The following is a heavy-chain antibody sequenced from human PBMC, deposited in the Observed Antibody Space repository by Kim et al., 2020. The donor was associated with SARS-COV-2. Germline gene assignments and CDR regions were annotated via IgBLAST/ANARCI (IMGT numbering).Heavy chain of an antibody. Sequence: GGSLRLSCAASGFTFSSYSMNWVRQAPGKGLEWVSSISSSSSYIYYADSVKGRFTISRDNAKNSLYLQMNSLRAEDTAVYYCARVLPARHGYPTYGMDVWGQGTTVTVSS. V-gene: IGHV3-21*01. CDR3: ARVLPARHGYPTYGMDV. CDR1: GFTFSSYS. CDR2: ISSSSSYI. J-gene: IGHJ6*02. D-gene: IGHD3-22*01.